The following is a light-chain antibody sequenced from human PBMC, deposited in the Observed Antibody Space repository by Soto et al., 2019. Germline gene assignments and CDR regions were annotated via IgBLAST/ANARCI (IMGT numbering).Light chain of an antibody. CDR3: SSYTSSYIYV. V-gene: IGLV2-14*01. Sequence: QSVLTQPASVSGAPGQSITISCTGSSSDVGGYNYVSWYQHYPGKAPSLMIYEVSNRPSGVSDRFSGSKPGNTASLTISGLQPEDEADYSCSSYTSSYIYVFGTGTQVPVL. J-gene: IGLJ1*01. CDR2: EVS. CDR1: SSDVGGYNY.